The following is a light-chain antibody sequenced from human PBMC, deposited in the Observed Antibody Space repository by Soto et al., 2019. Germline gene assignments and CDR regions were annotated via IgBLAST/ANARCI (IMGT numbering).Light chain of an antibody. CDR2: GAS. Sequence: EIVMTQSPASLSVSPGDGATLSCRASQSVASNVAWYQQKPGQGPRLLIHGASTRAAGVPARFSGSGSGTDFTLTISSLQSEDFAVYYCQQYHNWSPQYTFGQGTKLQIK. CDR3: QQYHNWSPQYT. J-gene: IGKJ2*01. CDR1: QSVASN. V-gene: IGKV3-15*01.